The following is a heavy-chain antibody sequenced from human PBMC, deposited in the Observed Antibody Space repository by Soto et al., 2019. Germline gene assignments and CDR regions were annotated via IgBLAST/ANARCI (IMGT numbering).Heavy chain of an antibody. J-gene: IGHJ6*02. CDR3: ARAGFWYGSGIYGYGIDV. CDR2: ISTNGGST. D-gene: IGHD3-10*01. Sequence: EVQLVESGGGLVQPGGSLRLSCAASGFTFSSYAMHWVRQAPGKGLEYFSAISTNGGSTYYANSVKGRFTISRDNSKYTLYLQMGSLRVEDMAVYYCARAGFWYGSGIYGYGIDVWGQGTTVTVSS. V-gene: IGHV3-64*01. CDR1: GFTFSSYA.